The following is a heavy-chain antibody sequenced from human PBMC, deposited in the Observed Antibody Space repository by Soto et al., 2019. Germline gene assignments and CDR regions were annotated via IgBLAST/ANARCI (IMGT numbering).Heavy chain of an antibody. CDR3: PIPSRRTICATPNYYVIGV. CDR1: GYSFTSYW. D-gene: IGHD3-3*01. CDR2: IDPSDSYT. J-gene: IGHJ6*01. V-gene: IGHV5-10-1*01. Sequence: EAVTISCKGSGYSFTSYWISCVRQMPGNSLEWMGMIDPSDSYTNYIPSFQDHVTISAAKSISTAYLQCSSLKASDTPMYYGPIPSRRTICATPNYYVIGVWRQGTTVTV.